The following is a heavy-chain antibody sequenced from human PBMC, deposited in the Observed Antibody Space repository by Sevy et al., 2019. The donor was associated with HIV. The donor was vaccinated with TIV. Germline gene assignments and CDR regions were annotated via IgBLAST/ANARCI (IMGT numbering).Heavy chain of an antibody. CDR3: AKDRRAGLYGDYVETTYDY. CDR2: ISGSGGST. Sequence: GGSLRLSCAASGLTFSSYAMSWVRQAPGKGLEWVSAISGSGGSTYYADSVKGRFTISRDNSKNTLYLQMNSLRAEDTAVYYCAKDRRAGLYGDYVETTYDYWGQGTLVTVSS. CDR1: GLTFSSYA. V-gene: IGHV3-23*01. J-gene: IGHJ4*02. D-gene: IGHD4-17*01.